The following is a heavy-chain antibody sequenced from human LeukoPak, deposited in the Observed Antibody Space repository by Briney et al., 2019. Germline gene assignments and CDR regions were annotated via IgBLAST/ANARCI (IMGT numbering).Heavy chain of an antibody. J-gene: IGHJ3*02. Sequence: PGGSLRLSCAASGFTFSSYEMNWVRQAPGKGLEWVSYISSSGSTIYYADSVKGRFTISRDNAKNSLYLQMNSLRAEDTAVYYCARERDGSAVADFDAFDIWGQGTMVTVSS. CDR1: GFTFSSYE. CDR3: ARERDGSAVADFDAFDI. CDR2: ISSSGSTI. V-gene: IGHV3-48*03. D-gene: IGHD6-19*01.